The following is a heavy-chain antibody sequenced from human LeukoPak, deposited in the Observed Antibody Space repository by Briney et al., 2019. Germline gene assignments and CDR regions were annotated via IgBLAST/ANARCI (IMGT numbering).Heavy chain of an antibody. V-gene: IGHV4-59*01. Sequence: SETLSLTCTVSGGSIGSYYWNWIRQAPGKGLEWIGYIHYSGSTNHNSSLKSRVTISVDTSKNQYSLKLNSVIAADTAVYYCARDGVAGGFDFWGQGTLVTVSS. CDR3: ARDGVAGGFDF. CDR2: IHYSGST. CDR1: GGSIGSYY. J-gene: IGHJ4*02. D-gene: IGHD6-19*01.